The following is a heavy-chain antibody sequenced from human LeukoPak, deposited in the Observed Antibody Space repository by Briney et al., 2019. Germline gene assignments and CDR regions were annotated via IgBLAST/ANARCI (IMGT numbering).Heavy chain of an antibody. J-gene: IGHJ3*02. D-gene: IGHD4-23*01. CDR2: INPDSGGT. CDR3: ARVGTTTVVTRNAFDI. V-gene: IGHV1-2*02. CDR1: GYTFTGYY. Sequence: ASVKVSCKTSGYTFTGYYIQWVRQAPGQGLEWMGYINPDSGGTNYAQEFQGRVTMTRDTSISTAYMELNRLRSDDTAVYYCARVGTTTVVTRNAFDIWGQGTMVTVSS.